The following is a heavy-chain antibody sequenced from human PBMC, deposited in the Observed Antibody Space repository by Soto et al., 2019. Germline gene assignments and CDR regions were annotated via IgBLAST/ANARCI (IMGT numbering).Heavy chain of an antibody. CDR1: GGAIGGYY. D-gene: IGHD6-19*01. V-gene: IGHV4-59*01. Sequence: PSETLSLTCTVSGGAIGGYYWSWIRQPPGKALEWIGHIHYSGSTNYNPSLKSRVTISEDTSKNQFSLKLSSVTTADTAVYYCARGAYSNGWEGFDYWGQGTLVTVSS. CDR3: ARGAYSNGWEGFDY. CDR2: IHYSGST. J-gene: IGHJ4*02.